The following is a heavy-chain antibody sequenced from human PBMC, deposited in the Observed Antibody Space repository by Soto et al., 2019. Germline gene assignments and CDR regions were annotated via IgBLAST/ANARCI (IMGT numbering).Heavy chain of an antibody. Sequence: SGPTLVNPTQTLTLPCTFSGFSLSTSGVGVGWIRQPPGKALEWLALIYWDDDKRYSPSLKSRLTITKDTSKNQVVLTMTNMDPVDTSTYYCAHRRVGRQLALGWFDPWGQGTLVTVSS. CDR2: IYWDDDK. CDR3: AHRRVGRQLALGWFDP. J-gene: IGHJ5*02. V-gene: IGHV2-5*02. D-gene: IGHD6-13*01. CDR1: GFSLSTSGVG.